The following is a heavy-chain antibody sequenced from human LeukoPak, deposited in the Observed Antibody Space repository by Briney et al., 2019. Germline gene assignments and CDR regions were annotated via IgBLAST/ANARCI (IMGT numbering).Heavy chain of an antibody. D-gene: IGHD5-18*01. Sequence: SETLSLTCTVSGGSISSYHWSWIRQPPGKGLEWIGYFYNSGSTNYNPSLKSRVTISVDTSKNQFSLKLNSVTAADTAVYHCARRGYSYGYFDYWGQGTLVTVSS. J-gene: IGHJ4*02. CDR2: FYNSGST. V-gene: IGHV4-59*01. CDR3: ARRGYSYGYFDY. CDR1: GGSISSYH.